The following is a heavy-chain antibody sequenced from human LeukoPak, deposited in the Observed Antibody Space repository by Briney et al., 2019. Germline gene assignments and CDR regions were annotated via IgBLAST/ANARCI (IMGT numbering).Heavy chain of an antibody. CDR2: INHSGST. J-gene: IGHJ6*03. CDR1: GGSFSGYY. CDR3: ARGSEGRWLQFGHYYYMDV. Sequence: SETLSLTCAVYGGSFSGYYWGWIRQPPGKGLEWIGEINHSGSTNYNPSLKSRVTISVDTSKNQFSLKLSSVAAADTAVYYCARGSEGRWLQFGHYYYMDVWGKGTTVTVSS. D-gene: IGHD5-24*01. V-gene: IGHV4-34*01.